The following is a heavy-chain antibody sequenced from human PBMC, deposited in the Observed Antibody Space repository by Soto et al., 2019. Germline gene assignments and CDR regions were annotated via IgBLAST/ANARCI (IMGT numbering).Heavy chain of an antibody. CDR2: IKGDGSIT. Sequence: EVQLVESGGGLVQPGGSLRLSCAASGFTFSVFWMHWVRQVPGKGLVWLSRIKGDGSITNYADSVKGRFTISRDNAKDTVYLQMNSLRAEDTAVYYCIRDYYGPGYWGQGTLVTVSS. CDR1: GFTFSVFW. CDR3: IRDYYGPGY. D-gene: IGHD3-10*01. J-gene: IGHJ4*02. V-gene: IGHV3-74*01.